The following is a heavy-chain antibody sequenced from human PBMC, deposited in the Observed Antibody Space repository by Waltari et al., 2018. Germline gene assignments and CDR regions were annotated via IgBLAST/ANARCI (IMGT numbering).Heavy chain of an antibody. CDR3: ATDYRVSGGVIDYDAFDI. CDR2: VDPEDGET. CDR1: GYTFTDYY. Sequence: EVQLVQSGAEVKKPGATVKISCKASGYTFTDYYMHWVQQAPGKGLEWMGRVDPEDGETIYSGKFQGRVTITADTSTDTAYMELSSLRSEDTAVYYCATDYRVSGGVIDYDAFDIWGQGTMVTVSS. D-gene: IGHD3-16*02. V-gene: IGHV1-69-2*01. J-gene: IGHJ3*02.